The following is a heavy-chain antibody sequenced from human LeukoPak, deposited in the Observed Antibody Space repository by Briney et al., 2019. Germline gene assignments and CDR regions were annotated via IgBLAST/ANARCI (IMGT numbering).Heavy chain of an antibody. D-gene: IGHD6-13*01. CDR2: IYSGGST. V-gene: IGHV3-66*02. CDR3: ARPRADIAAVYY. J-gene: IGHJ4*02. Sequence: PGGSLRLSCAASGFTVSSNYMSWARQAPEKGLEWVSVIYSGGSTYYADSVKGRFTISRDNSKNTLYLQMNSLRAEDTAVYYCARPRADIAAVYYWGQGTLVTVSS. CDR1: GFTVSSNY.